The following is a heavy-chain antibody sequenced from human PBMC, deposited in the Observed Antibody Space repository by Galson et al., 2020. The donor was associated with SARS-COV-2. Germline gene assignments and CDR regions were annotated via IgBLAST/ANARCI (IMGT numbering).Heavy chain of an antibody. CDR2: IKPNSGDT. CDR1: GYTFTGYF. D-gene: IGHD3-10*01. Sequence: ASVKVSCEASGYTFTGYFIHWVRQAPGQGLEWMGRIKPNSGDTDYAQKFQGRVTMTRDTSITTAYMEVSSLTSDDTAVYYCARERDLWSDAFDIWGQGSVVTVSS. J-gene: IGHJ3*02. CDR3: ARERDLWSDAFDI. V-gene: IGHV1-2*06.